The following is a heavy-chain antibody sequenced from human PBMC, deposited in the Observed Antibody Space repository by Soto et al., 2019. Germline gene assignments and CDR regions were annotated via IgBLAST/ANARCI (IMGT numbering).Heavy chain of an antibody. CDR2: IWYDGSNK. Sequence: GGSLRLSCAASGFTFSSYGMHWVRQAPGKGLEWVAVIWYDGSNKYYADSVKGRFTISRDNSKNTLYLQMNSLKAEDTAVYYCAREYYYYDSSGYYSLQNSYYYGMDVWGQGTTVTVSS. J-gene: IGHJ6*02. D-gene: IGHD3-22*01. CDR3: AREYYYYDSSGYYSLQNSYYYGMDV. V-gene: IGHV3-33*01. CDR1: GFTFSSYG.